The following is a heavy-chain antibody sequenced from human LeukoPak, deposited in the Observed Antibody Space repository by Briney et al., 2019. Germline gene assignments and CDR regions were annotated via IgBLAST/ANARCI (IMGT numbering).Heavy chain of an antibody. CDR1: EFTFSSYG. V-gene: IGHV3-30*02. J-gene: IGHJ4*02. Sequence: GGSLRLSCAASEFTFSSYGMHWVRQAPGKGLEWVAFIRYDGSNKYYADSVKGRFTISRDNSKNTLYLQMNSLRAEDTAVYYCAKDRGYSSSLFDYWGQGTLVTVSS. CDR3: AKDRGYSSSLFDY. CDR2: IRYDGSNK. D-gene: IGHD6-13*01.